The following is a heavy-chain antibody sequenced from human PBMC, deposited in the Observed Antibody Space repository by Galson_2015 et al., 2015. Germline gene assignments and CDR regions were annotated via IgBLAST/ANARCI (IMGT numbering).Heavy chain of an antibody. J-gene: IGHJ4*02. CDR1: EFTFSSYY. D-gene: IGHD3-3*01. V-gene: IGHV3-21*01. CDR2: ISSNTTYI. Sequence: SLRLSCAASEFTFSSYYMSWVRQAPGKGLEWVSSISSNTTYIYYADSVKGRFTIPRDNAKNSLYLQMNSLGAEDTAVYYCARQILDYDFWSGYYPTNFDYWGQGTLVTVSS. CDR3: ARQILDYDFWSGYYPTNFDY.